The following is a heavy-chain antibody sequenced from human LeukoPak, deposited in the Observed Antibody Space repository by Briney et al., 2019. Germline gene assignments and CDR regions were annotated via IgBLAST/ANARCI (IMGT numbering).Heavy chain of an antibody. J-gene: IGHJ5*02. CDR2: INSDGSST. D-gene: IGHD6-13*01. V-gene: IGHV3-74*01. CDR1: GFTFSSYW. CDR3: ARELAAAAPTGFDP. Sequence: GGSLRLSCAASGFTFSSYWMHWVRQAPGKGLVWVSRINSDGSSTSYADSVKGRFTISRDNAKNTLHLQMNSLRAEDTAVYYCARELAAAAPTGFDPWGQGTLVTVSS.